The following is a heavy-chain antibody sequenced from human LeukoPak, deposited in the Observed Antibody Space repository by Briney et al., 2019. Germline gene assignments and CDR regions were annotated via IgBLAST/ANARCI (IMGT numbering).Heavy chain of an antibody. CDR1: GFTFSNYG. V-gene: IGHV3-23*01. J-gene: IGHJ4*03. D-gene: IGHD3-10*01. CDR2: ISGSGGST. CDR3: ANKRGSGSSD. Sequence: GGSLRLSCAASGFTFSNYGMSWVRQAPGKGLEWVSAISGSGGSTYYADSVKGRFTLSRDNSKKTRYMQMNRPRAEDTALYIFANKRGSGSSDCGHGDLVTVSS.